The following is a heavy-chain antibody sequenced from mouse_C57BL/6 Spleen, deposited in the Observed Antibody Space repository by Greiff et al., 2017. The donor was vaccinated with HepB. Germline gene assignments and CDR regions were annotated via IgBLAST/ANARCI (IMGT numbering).Heavy chain of an antibody. J-gene: IGHJ1*03. Sequence: QVQLQQSGPELVKPGASVKISCKASGYAFSSSWMNWVKQRPGKGLEWIGRIYPGDGDTNYNGKFKGKATLTADKSSSTAYMQLSSLTSEDSAVYFCAGSTMITYWYFDVWGTGTTVTVSS. CDR1: GYAFSSSW. D-gene: IGHD2-4*01. V-gene: IGHV1-82*01. CDR3: AGSTMITYWYFDV. CDR2: IYPGDGDT.